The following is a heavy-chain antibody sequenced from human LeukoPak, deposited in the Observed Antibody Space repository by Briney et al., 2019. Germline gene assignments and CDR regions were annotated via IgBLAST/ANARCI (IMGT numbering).Heavy chain of an antibody. CDR1: GGSISSYY. D-gene: IGHD3-9*01. Sequence: SETLSLTRTVSGGSISSYYWSWIRLPPGKGLEWIGYLSKSGNTNYSPSLKSRVTIFGDTSKNQFFLKLSSVTAADTAVYYCARARYVNSFYAFDIWGQGTLVTVSS. J-gene: IGHJ3*02. CDR3: ARARYVNSFYAFDI. V-gene: IGHV4-59*01. CDR2: LSKSGNT.